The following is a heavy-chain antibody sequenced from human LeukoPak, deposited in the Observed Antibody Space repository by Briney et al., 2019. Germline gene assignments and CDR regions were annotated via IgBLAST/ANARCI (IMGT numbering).Heavy chain of an antibody. CDR3: ARAYYDFWSGYYTGWFDP. Sequence: ASVKVSCKASGYTFTSYDINWVRQATGQGLEWMGWMNPNSGNTGYAQKFQGRVTMTRDTSISTAYMELSRLRSDDTAVYYCARAYYDFWSGYYTGWFDPWGQGTLVTVSS. D-gene: IGHD3-3*01. CDR1: GYTFTSYD. J-gene: IGHJ5*02. V-gene: IGHV1-8*01. CDR2: MNPNSGNT.